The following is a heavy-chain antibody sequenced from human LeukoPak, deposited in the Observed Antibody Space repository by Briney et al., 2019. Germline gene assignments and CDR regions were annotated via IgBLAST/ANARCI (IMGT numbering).Heavy chain of an antibody. CDR2: MIGSGDT. CDR3: AKDMHYNDGRGEFDP. Sequence: GGSLRLSCVASGFNFGNFAVPWVRQAPGKGLEWVSGMIGSGDTYYAGSVKGRFTMSRDNSRTTLYLQMNSLRFEDTAIYYCAKDMHYNDGRGEFDPWGQGTLVTVSS. V-gene: IGHV3-23*01. D-gene: IGHD1-14*01. CDR1: GFNFGNFA. J-gene: IGHJ5*02.